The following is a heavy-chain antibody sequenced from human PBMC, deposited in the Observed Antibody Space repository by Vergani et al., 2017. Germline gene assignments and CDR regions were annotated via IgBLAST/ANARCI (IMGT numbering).Heavy chain of an antibody. CDR2: IYPRDSDT. CDR3: AIKYSSSWYAPFDD. D-gene: IGHD6-13*01. V-gene: IGHV5-51*01. J-gene: IGHJ4*02. Sequence: EVQLVQSGSEVKKPGEPLKISYKGSGNNFTDYWIGWVRQMAGKGLEWMGIIYPRDSDTRYNPSFQGQVTISADKSINTAYLQWSSLKASDTAMYYCAIKYSSSWYAPFDDWSQGTLVTVSS. CDR1: GNNFTDYW.